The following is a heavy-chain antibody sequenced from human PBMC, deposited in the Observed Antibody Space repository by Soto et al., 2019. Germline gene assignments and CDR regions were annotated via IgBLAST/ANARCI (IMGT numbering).Heavy chain of an antibody. CDR1: GDSITGSY. Sequence: SETLSLTCTVSGDSITGSYWSWIRQSPGKTLEWIGYIYHSGTTTYNPSLKSRVSISVDTSKNQFSLRLTSVIAADTAVYYCARDMPYAAGSLAGCDYWGQGILVTVSS. V-gene: IGHV4-59*01. D-gene: IGHD1-26*01. CDR2: IYHSGTT. J-gene: IGHJ4*02. CDR3: ARDMPYAAGSLAGCDY.